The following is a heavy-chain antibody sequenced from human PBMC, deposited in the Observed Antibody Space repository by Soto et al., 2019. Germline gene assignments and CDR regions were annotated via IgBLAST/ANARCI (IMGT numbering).Heavy chain of an antibody. J-gene: IGHJ4*02. D-gene: IGHD6-13*01. CDR2: IYYSGST. Sequence: TSETLSLTCTVSGGSVSSGGGNYWSWIRQHPGKGLEWIGYIYYSGSTYYTPSLKSRVTISLDTSKNQFSLKLSSVTAADTAVYFCARAPNSWYVHFADWGQGTLVTVSS. V-gene: IGHV4-31*03. CDR1: GGSVSSGGGNY. CDR3: ARAPNSWYVHFAD.